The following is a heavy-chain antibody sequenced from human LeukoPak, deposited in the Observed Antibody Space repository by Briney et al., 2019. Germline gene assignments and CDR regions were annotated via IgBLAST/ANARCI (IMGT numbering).Heavy chain of an antibody. Sequence: KPSETLSLTCAVYGGSFSGYYWSWIRQPPGKGLEWIGEINHSGSTNYNPSLKSRVTISVDTSKNQFSLKLSSVTAADTAVYYCARGGRWLQFRIDYWGQGTLVTVSS. CDR2: INHSGST. CDR1: GGSFSGYY. V-gene: IGHV4-34*01. D-gene: IGHD5-12*01. CDR3: ARGGRWLQFRIDY. J-gene: IGHJ4*02.